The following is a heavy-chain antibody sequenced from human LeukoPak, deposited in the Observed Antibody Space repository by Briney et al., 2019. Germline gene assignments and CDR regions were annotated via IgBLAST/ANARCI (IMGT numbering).Heavy chain of an antibody. Sequence: ASVKVSCKASGYTFTSYYMHWVRQAPGQGLEGMGIINPSGGSTSYAQKFQGRVTMTRDTSTSTVYMELSSLRPEDTALYYCARDRDWNYHYFDYWGQGTLVTVSS. V-gene: IGHV1-46*01. CDR1: GYTFTSYY. CDR3: ARDRDWNYHYFDY. CDR2: INPSGGST. J-gene: IGHJ4*02. D-gene: IGHD1-7*01.